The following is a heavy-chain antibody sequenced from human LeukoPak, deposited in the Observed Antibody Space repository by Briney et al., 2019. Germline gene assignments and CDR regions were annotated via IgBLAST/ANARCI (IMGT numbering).Heavy chain of an antibody. D-gene: IGHD3-10*01. Sequence: ASVKVSCKVSGYTLTELSMHWVRQAPGKGLEWMGGFDPEDGETIYAQKFQGRVTMTEDTSTDTAYMELSSLRSEDTAVYYCATVPTSGAYYGALFDPWGQGTLVTVSS. J-gene: IGHJ5*02. CDR3: ATVPTSGAYYGALFDP. CDR2: FDPEDGET. CDR1: GYTLTELS. V-gene: IGHV1-24*01.